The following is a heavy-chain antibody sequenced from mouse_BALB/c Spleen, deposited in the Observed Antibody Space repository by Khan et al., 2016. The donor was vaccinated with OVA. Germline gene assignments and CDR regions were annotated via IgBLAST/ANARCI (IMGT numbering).Heavy chain of an antibody. Sequence: VQLQQSGAELVKPGASVKLSCTASGFNIKDTYLHWVKQRPEQGLEWIGRIAPANGNTQYDPKFQGKAAITSETSSNTSYLQLNSLTSEDTAVYYCARPSYDPRAFEVWGAGTTVTVSS. CDR1: GFNIKDTY. V-gene: IGHV14-3*02. D-gene: IGHD2-3*01. J-gene: IGHJ1*01. CDR2: IAPANGNT. CDR3: ARPSYDPRAFEV.